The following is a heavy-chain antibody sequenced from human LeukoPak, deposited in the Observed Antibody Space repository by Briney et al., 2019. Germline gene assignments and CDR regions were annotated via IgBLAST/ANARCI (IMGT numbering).Heavy chain of an antibody. Sequence: YPSQTLSLTCSVSGGSMNSYYWSWIRQSPGKGLEWIGYIYYSGSTNYNPSLKSRATISVDTSKNQFSLKLSSVTAADTAVYYCARHVWLQPFDYWGQGTLVTVSS. CDR2: IYYSGST. J-gene: IGHJ4*02. D-gene: IGHD3-9*01. CDR3: ARHVWLQPFDY. CDR1: GGSMNSYY. V-gene: IGHV4-59*08.